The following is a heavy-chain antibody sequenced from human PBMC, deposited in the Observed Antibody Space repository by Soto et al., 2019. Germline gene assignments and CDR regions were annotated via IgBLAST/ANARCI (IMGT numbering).Heavy chain of an antibody. V-gene: IGHV1-8*01. Sequence: QVQLVQSGAEVKKPGASVKVSCKASGYTFTSYDINWVRQATGQGLEWMGWMNPNSGNTGYAQKFLGRVTMTRNTSISTAYMELSSLRSEDTAVYYCARGARYCSGGSCYAFDIWGQGTMVTVSS. CDR2: MNPNSGNT. CDR3: ARGARYCSGGSCYAFDI. D-gene: IGHD2-15*01. CDR1: GYTFTSYD. J-gene: IGHJ3*02.